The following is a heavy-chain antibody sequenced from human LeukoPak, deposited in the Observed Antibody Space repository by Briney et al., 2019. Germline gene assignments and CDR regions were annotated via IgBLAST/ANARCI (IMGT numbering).Heavy chain of an antibody. D-gene: IGHD3-9*01. V-gene: IGHV4-4*02. Sequence: SGTLSLTCAVSGGSLSNDQWWSWVRQPPGKGLEWIGEINHSGGANYNPSLRSRVAISIEKSKDQFSLKLSSVTAADTAIYYCARAGVWLPAVWGQGALVTVSS. CDR1: GGSLSNDQW. CDR2: INHSGGA. CDR3: ARAGVWLPAV. J-gene: IGHJ4*02.